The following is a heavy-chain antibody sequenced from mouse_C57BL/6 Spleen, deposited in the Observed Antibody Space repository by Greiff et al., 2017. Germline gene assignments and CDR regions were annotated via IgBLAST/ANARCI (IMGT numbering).Heavy chain of an antibody. D-gene: IGHD1-1*01. V-gene: IGHV1-82*01. CDR1: GYAFSSSW. CDR2: IYPGDGDT. J-gene: IGHJ4*01. CDR3: AHLRFYAMDY. Sequence: VQLQQSGPELVKPGASVKISCKASGYAFSSSWMNWVKQRPGKGLEWIGRIYPGDGDTNYNGKFKGKATLTADKSSSTAYMQLSSLTSEDSAVYFCAHLRFYAMDYWGQGTSVTVSS.